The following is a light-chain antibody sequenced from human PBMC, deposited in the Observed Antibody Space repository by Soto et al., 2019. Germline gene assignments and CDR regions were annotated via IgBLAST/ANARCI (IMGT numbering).Light chain of an antibody. CDR2: AAF. J-gene: IGKJ5*01. Sequence: DIQLTQSPSFLSASIGDRVTITCRASQGISSYLAWYQQKPGKAPNLLIYAAFTLQSGVPSRFSGSGSGTEFTLTISSLQPEDFATYYRQQVSTYPITFGQGTRLEIK. CDR1: QGISSY. V-gene: IGKV1-9*01. CDR3: QQVSTYPIT.